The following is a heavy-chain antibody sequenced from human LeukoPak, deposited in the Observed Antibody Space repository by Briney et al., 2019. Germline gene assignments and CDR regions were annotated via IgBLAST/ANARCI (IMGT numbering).Heavy chain of an antibody. Sequence: PSETLSLTCAVYGGSFSGYYWSWIRQPPGKGLEWIGEINHSGSTNYNPSLKSRVAISVDTSKSQFSLKLSSVTAADTAVYYCASWGDYGDYAANWGQGTLVTVSS. CDR1: GGSFSGYY. CDR3: ASWGDYGDYAAN. D-gene: IGHD4-17*01. V-gene: IGHV4-34*01. CDR2: INHSGST. J-gene: IGHJ4*02.